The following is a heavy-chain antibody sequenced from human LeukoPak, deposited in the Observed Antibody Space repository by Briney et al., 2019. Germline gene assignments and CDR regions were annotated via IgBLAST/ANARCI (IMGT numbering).Heavy chain of an antibody. D-gene: IGHD3-16*01. CDR1: GYTFARYV. J-gene: IGHJ4*02. V-gene: IGHV1-18*01. Sequence: AAVTVSCKASGYTFARYVVSGVRQAPGQGLAWMGWISAYNGNANYVQRLQGRVTLTTDTSTTTAYMELRSLTSDDTAVYYCAREAYTAGADYWGQGTLVTVSS. CDR3: AREAYTAGADY. CDR2: ISAYNGNA.